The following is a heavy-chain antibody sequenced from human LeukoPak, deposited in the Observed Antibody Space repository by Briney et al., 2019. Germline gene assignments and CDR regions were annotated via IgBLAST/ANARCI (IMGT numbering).Heavy chain of an antibody. CDR1: GFSFTTYW. J-gene: IGHJ5*02. D-gene: IGHD4/OR15-4a*01. V-gene: IGHV3-7*01. CDR2: IKQDGSEK. CDR3: AKGSPLKVLSPVAAA. Sequence: GGSLRLSCTASGFSFTTYWMSWVRQAPGKGLEWVANIKQDGSEKYVDSVRGRFAISRDNAKNSLFLQMNTLRVEDTAVYYCAKGSPLKVLSPVAAAWGQGILVTVSS.